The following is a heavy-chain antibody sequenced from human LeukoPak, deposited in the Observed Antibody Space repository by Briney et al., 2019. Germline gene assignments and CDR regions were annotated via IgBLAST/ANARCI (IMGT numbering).Heavy chain of an antibody. CDR1: GYTFTGYY. CDR3: ATDPFSYGD. J-gene: IGHJ4*02. Sequence: ASVKVSCKASGYTFTGYYMHWVRQAPGQGLEWMGWINPNSGGTNYAQKFQGRVTMTKDTSTDTAYMELSSLRSEDTAVYYCATDPFSYGDWGQGTLVTVSS. D-gene: IGHD5-18*01. V-gene: IGHV1-2*02. CDR2: INPNSGGT.